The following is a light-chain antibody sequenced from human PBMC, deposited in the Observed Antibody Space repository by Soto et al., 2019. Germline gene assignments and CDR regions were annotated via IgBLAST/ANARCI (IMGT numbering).Light chain of an antibody. V-gene: IGKV3-20*01. CDR2: GAS. J-gene: IGKJ4*01. Sequence: EIVLTQSPGTLSLSPGERATLSCRASQSVSSSYLAWYQQKPGQAPRLLIYGASSSATGILDRFSGSGSGTDFTLTISRLEPEDFAVYYCQQYGSSPQLTFGGGTKVEIK. CDR3: QQYGSSPQLT. CDR1: QSVSSSY.